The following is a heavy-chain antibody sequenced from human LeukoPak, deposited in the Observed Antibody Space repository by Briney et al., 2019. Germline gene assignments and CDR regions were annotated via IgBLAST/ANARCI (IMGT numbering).Heavy chain of an antibody. CDR1: GFTFSSYA. CDR3: ANSGFDY. Sequence: GGSLRLSCAASGFTFSSYAMHWVRQAPGKGLEWVAVISYDGSNKYYADSVKGRFTISRDNSKNTLYLQMNSLRAEDTAVYYCANSGFDYWGQGTLVTVS. J-gene: IGHJ4*02. V-gene: IGHV3-30-3*01. D-gene: IGHD2-15*01. CDR2: ISYDGSNK.